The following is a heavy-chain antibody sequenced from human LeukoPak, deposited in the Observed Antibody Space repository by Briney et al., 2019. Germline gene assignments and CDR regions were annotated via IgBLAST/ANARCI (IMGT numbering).Heavy chain of an antibody. CDR3: AREPTYSSSWYTNCDY. CDR1: GLTFSIYN. Sequence: GGSLRLSCAASGLTFSIYNMNWVRQAPGKGLEWVSYITGSSTTIYYADSVKGRFTISRDNAKNSLYLQMSSLRAEDTAVYYCAREPTYSSSWYTNCDYWGQGILVTVSS. J-gene: IGHJ4*02. CDR2: ITGSSTTI. V-gene: IGHV3-48*01. D-gene: IGHD6-13*01.